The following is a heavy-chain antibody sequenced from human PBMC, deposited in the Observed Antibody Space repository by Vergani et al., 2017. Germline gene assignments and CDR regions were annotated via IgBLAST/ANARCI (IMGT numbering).Heavy chain of an antibody. Sequence: EVQLLESGGGLVQPGGSLRLSCAASGFTFSSYAMSWVRQAPGKGLEWVSAISGSGGSTYSADSVKGRFTISRDNSKNTLYLQMNSLRAEDTAVYYCAKDSRYSSYGYNYYYYYMDVWGKGTTVTVSS. CDR2: ISGSGGST. J-gene: IGHJ6*03. D-gene: IGHD5-18*01. CDR1: GFTFSSYA. V-gene: IGHV3-23*01. CDR3: AKDSRYSSYGYNYYYYYMDV.